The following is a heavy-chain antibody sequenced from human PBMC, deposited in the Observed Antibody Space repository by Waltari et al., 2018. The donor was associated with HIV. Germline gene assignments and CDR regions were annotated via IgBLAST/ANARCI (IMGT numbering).Heavy chain of an antibody. D-gene: IGHD2-21*01. J-gene: IGHJ3*01. Sequence: QVQLVQSGAEVKKPGTSVKVSCAKSGNRFISNSLTWVRPASGQGLEWMGWISASNGNTKYAEKFQGRLTLTTDTITNIAYLELRNLRSDDTAIYYCARGIHIMVVSAPMAFDVWGQGTLVTVSS. CDR2: ISASNGNT. CDR3: ARGIHIMVVSAPMAFDV. V-gene: IGHV1-18*04. CDR1: GNRFISNS.